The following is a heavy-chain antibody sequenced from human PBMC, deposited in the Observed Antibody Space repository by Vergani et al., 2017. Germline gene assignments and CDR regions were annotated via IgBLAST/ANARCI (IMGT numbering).Heavy chain of an antibody. CDR2: IWDDGSKK. CDR3: VRHSWFRSCKGVNCSSWDD. CDR1: GFIFKNHG. Sequence: QVQLVESGGGVVQPGTSLRLSCAASGFIFKNHGMQWVRQAPGKGLEWVALIWDDGSKKNYGDSMKGRFTISRDNSKDTLYLEMNSLRGEDSAVYYCVRHSWFRSCKGVNCSSWDDWGQGTPVTVSS. V-gene: IGHV3-33*01. J-gene: IGHJ4*02. D-gene: IGHD2-8*01.